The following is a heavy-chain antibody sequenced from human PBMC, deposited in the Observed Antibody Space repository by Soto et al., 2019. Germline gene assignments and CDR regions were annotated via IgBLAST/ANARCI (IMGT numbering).Heavy chain of an antibody. CDR2: IKSKVDGGTT. Sequence: EVQLVESGGGLVKPGGSLRLGCEVSGFTVGSAWMNWVRQAPGKGLVWVGRIKSKVDGGTTDYAEPVKGRITISINDSKNTLYLQMESLKTEDTAVYYCTSAPQRAQTEEMAPSWGQGTLVTVSS. J-gene: IGHJ5*02. V-gene: IGHV3-15*07. CDR3: TSAPQRAQTEEMAPS. CDR1: GFTVGSAW. D-gene: IGHD2-21*02.